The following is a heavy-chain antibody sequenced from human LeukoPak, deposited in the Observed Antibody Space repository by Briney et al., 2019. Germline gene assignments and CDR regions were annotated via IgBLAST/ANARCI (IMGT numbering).Heavy chain of an antibody. D-gene: IGHD3-10*01. CDR1: GFTFSSYA. CDR2: ISYDGSNK. V-gene: IGHV3-30*04. J-gene: IGHJ3*02. Sequence: GGSLRLSCAASGFTFSSYAMHWVRQAPGKGLEWVAVISYDGSNKYYADSVKGRFTISRDNSKNTLYLQMNSLRAEDTAVYYCASSMVRGVNDAFDIWGQGTMVTVSS. CDR3: ASSMVRGVNDAFDI.